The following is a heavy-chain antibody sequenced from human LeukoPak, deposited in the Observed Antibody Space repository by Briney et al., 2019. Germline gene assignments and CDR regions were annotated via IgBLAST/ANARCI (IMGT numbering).Heavy chain of an antibody. CDR2: ISSSSSTI. J-gene: IGHJ4*02. D-gene: IGHD3-10*01. CDR1: GFTFSSYS. CDR3: ARDKYYYGSGSIKAYYFDY. Sequence: PGGSLRLSCAASGFTFSSYSMNWVRQAPGKGLEWVSYISSSSSTIYYADSVKGRFTISRDDAKNSLYLQMNSLRAEDTAVYYCARDKYYYGSGSIKAYYFDYWGQGTLVTVSS. V-gene: IGHV3-48*01.